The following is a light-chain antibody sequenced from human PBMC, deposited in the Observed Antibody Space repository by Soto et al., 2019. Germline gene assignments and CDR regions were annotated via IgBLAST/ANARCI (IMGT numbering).Light chain of an antibody. CDR1: SSDIGSHNF. J-gene: IGLJ3*02. Sequence: QSVLTQPASVSGSPGQSITISCTGTSSDIGSHNFVSWHQQHQGKAPKFIIYGVSNRPSGVSNRFSGSKSGNTASLTISGLQADDEADYYCSSYTSTYIWVFGGGTKVTVL. CDR3: SSYTSTYIWV. V-gene: IGLV2-14*01. CDR2: GVS.